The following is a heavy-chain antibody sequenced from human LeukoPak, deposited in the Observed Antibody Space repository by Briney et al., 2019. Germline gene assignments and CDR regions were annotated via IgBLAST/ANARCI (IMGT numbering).Heavy chain of an antibody. V-gene: IGHV3-74*01. CDR3: ARGPSENYYPDY. J-gene: IGHJ4*02. Sequence: GGSLRVSCAASGFTFSTYWMHWVRQAPGKGLVWVSRINTDGSSTSYAETVRGRFTISRDNAKNTLYLQMNSLRADDTAVYYCARGPSENYYPDYWGQGTLVTVSS. CDR2: INTDGSST. D-gene: IGHD1-26*01. CDR1: GFTFSTYW.